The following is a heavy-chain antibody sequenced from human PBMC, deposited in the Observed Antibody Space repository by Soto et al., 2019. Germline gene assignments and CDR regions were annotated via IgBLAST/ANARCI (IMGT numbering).Heavy chain of an antibody. CDR3: ARHLYYDISPGYLRPYHYYGMDV. J-gene: IGHJ6*01. CDR2: IYYSGST. D-gene: IGHD3-9*01. CDR1: GGSISSSSYY. V-gene: IGHV4-39*01. Sequence: SETLSLTCAVSGGSISSSSYYWGWIRQPPGKGLEWIGSIYYSGSTYYNPSLKSRVTISVDTSKNQFSLKLSSVTAADTAVYYCARHLYYDISPGYLRPYHYYGMDVWGQGTTVTVSS.